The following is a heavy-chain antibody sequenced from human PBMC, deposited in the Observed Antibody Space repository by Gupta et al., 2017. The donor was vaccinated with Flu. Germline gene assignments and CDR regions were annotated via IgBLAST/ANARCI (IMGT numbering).Heavy chain of an antibody. CDR1: GYSFTSYW. J-gene: IGHJ2*01. Sequence: EVQLVQSGAEVKKPGESLRISCKGSGYSFTSYWISWVRQMPGKGLEWMGRIDPSDSYTKYSPSFQGHVTISADKSISTAYLQWSSLKASDTAMYYCATDMITFGGVIAYFDIWGRGTLVTVSS. D-gene: IGHD3-16*02. CDR2: IDPSDSYT. V-gene: IGHV5-10-1*01. CDR3: ATDMITFGGVIAYFDI.